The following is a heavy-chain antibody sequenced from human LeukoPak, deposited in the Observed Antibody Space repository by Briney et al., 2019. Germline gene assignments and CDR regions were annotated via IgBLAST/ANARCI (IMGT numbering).Heavy chain of an antibody. CDR3: AKLLGYCSGGSCYPIDY. CDR1: GFTFGDYA. J-gene: IGHJ4*02. D-gene: IGHD2-15*01. Sequence: GGSLRLSCRVSGFTFGDYAMNWLRQAPGKGLEWVSAISGSGGSTYYADSVKGRFTISRDNSKNTLYLQMNSLRAEDTAVYYCAKLLGYCSGGSCYPIDYWGQGTLVTVSS. CDR2: ISGSGGST. V-gene: IGHV3-23*01.